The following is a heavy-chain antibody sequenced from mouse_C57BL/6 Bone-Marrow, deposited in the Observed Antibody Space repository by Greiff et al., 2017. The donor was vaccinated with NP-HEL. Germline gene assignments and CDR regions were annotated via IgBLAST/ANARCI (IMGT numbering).Heavy chain of an antibody. CDR3: ARLLRSEFDY. V-gene: IGHV1-81*01. D-gene: IGHD1-1*01. CDR2: IYPRSGNT. J-gene: IGHJ2*01. Sequence: QVQLQQSGAELARPGASVKLSCKASGYTFTSYGISWVKQRTGQGLEWIGEIYPRSGNTYYNEKFKGKATLTAGKSSSTAYMELRSLTSEDSAVYFCARLLRSEFDYWGQGTTLTVSS. CDR1: GYTFTSYG.